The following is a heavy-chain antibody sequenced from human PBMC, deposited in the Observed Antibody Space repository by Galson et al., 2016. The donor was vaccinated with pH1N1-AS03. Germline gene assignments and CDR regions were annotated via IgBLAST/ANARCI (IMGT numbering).Heavy chain of an antibody. CDR3: ASSGSGSFYEGDF. J-gene: IGHJ4*02. D-gene: IGHD3-10*01. CDR1: GYTFTNYG. CDR2: IGTYT. Sequence: SVKVSCKASGYTFTNYGISWVRQAPGQGLEYMGWIGTYTIYAQKLQGRVTMTTDTSTSTANMALRRLRSDDTAVYYCASSGSGSFYEGDFWGQGTLVSVSS. V-gene: IGHV1-18*01.